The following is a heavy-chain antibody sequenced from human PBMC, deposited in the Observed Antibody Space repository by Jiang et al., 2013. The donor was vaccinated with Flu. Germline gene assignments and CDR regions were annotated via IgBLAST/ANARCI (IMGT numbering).Heavy chain of an antibody. CDR2: IYYSGST. V-gene: IGHV4-39*01. J-gene: IGHJ4*02. Sequence: PGLVKPSETLSLTCTVSGGSISSSSYYWGWIRQPPGKGLEWIGSIYYSGSTYYNPSLKSRVTISVDTSKNQFSLKLSSVTAADXAVYYCARLYDFWSGYYFPDYWGQGTLVTVSS. D-gene: IGHD3-3*01. CDR3: ARLYDFWSGYYFPDY. CDR1: GGSISSSSYY.